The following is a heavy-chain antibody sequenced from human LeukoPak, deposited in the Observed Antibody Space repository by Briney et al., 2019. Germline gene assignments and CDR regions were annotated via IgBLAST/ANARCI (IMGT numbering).Heavy chain of an antibody. D-gene: IGHD1-26*01. CDR3: ARDPYSGSYGDYYYYYMDV. Sequence: GGSLRLSCAASGFTFSSYSMNWVRQAPGKGLEWVSSISSSSSYIYYADSVKGRFTISRDNAKNSLYLQMNSLRAEDTAVYYCARDPYSGSYGDYYYYYMDVWGKGTTVTISS. J-gene: IGHJ6*03. CDR2: ISSSSSYI. V-gene: IGHV3-21*01. CDR1: GFTFSSYS.